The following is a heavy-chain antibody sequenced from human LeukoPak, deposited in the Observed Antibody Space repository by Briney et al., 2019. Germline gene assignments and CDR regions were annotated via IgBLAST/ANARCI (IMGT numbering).Heavy chain of an antibody. D-gene: IGHD5-18*01. CDR1: GGSISSYY. CDR2: IYYSGST. CDR3: AREPGTGYSYGSFDY. V-gene: IGHV4-59*01. Sequence: PSETLSLTCTVSGGSISSYYWSWIRQPPGKGLEWIGYIYYSGSTNYNPSLKSRVIISVDTSKNQFSLKLSSVTAADTAVYYCAREPGTGYSYGSFDYWGQGTLVTVSS. J-gene: IGHJ4*02.